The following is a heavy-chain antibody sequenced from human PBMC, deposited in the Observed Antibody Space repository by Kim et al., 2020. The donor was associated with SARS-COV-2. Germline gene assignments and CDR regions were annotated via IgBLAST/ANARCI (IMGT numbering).Heavy chain of an antibody. Sequence: ASVKVSCKASGYTFTSYGISWVRQAPGQGLEWMGWISAYNGNTNYAQKLQGRVTMTTDTSTSTAYMELRSLRSDDTAVYYCARDSSGGVGIGRLLWFGELLLDYWGQGTLVTVSS. CDR1: GYTFTSYG. CDR2: ISAYNGNT. J-gene: IGHJ4*02. CDR3: ARDSSGGVGIGRLLWFGELLLDY. D-gene: IGHD3-10*01. V-gene: IGHV1-18*01.